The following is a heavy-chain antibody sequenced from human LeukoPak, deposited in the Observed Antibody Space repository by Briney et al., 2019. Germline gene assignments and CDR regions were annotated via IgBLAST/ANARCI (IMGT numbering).Heavy chain of an antibody. CDR1: GGSISSGGYY. D-gene: IGHD3-22*01. CDR3: ARATDASSGYFWFDP. J-gene: IGHJ5*02. Sequence: IPSQTLSPTCTVSGGSISSGGYYWSWIRQHPGKGLEWIGYIYYSGSTYYNPSLKSRVTISVDTSKNQFSLKLSSVTAADTAMYYCARATDASSGYFWFDPWGQGTLVTVSS. V-gene: IGHV4-31*03. CDR2: IYYSGST.